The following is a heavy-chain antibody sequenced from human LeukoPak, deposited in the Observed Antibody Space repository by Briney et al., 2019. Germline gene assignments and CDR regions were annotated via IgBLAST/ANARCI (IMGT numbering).Heavy chain of an antibody. CDR3: AKLVIVVVPTGNY. CDR2: ISGSGGST. J-gene: IGHJ4*02. D-gene: IGHD3-22*01. V-gene: IGHV3-23*01. Sequence: RSGGSLRLSCAASGFTFSSYAMSWVRQAPGKGLEWVSAISGSGGSTYYADSVKGRFTISRDNSKNTLYLQMNSLRAEDTAVYYCAKLVIVVVPTGNYWGQGTLVTVSS. CDR1: GFTFSSYA.